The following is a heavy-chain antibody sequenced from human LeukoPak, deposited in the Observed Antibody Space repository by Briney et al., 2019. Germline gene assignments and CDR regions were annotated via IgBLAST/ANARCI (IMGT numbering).Heavy chain of an antibody. V-gene: IGHV4-34*01. CDR2: INHSGST. Sequence: TPSETLSLTCAVYGGSFSGYYWNWIRQPPGKGLEWIGEINHSGSTNYNPSLKSRVTISVDTSKNQFSLKLSSVTAADTAVYYCARSRDGYNLYFDYWGQGTLVTVSS. D-gene: IGHD5-24*01. CDR1: GGSFSGYY. J-gene: IGHJ4*02. CDR3: ARSRDGYNLYFDY.